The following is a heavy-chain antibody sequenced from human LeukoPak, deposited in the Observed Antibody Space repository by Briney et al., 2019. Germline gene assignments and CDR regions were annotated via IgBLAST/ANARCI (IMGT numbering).Heavy chain of an antibody. Sequence: GRSLRLSCAASGFTFSSYGMHWVRQAPGKGLEWVAVISYDGSNKYYADSVKGRFTISRDNSKNTLYLQMNSLRAEDTAVYYCAKEAYGSGYFDYWGQGTLVTVSS. CDR3: AKEAYGSGYFDY. J-gene: IGHJ4*02. V-gene: IGHV3-30*18. CDR1: GFTFSSYG. CDR2: ISYDGSNK. D-gene: IGHD3-10*01.